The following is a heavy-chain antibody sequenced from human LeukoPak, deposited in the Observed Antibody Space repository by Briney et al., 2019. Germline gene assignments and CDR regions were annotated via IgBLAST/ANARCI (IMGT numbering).Heavy chain of an antibody. CDR1: GFPFAPFW. CDR2: MNRDGSEV. J-gene: IGHJ4*02. V-gene: IGHV3-7*04. D-gene: IGHD3-3*01. Sequence: PGGSLRLSCAASGFPFAPFWMTWVRQAPGKGPEFVATMNRDGSEVAYGNSVRGRFTIPRDNAKNPLYLQMYSLRAEDTAVYYCARGIDEWLYLNYWGQGALVTVSS. CDR3: ARGIDEWLYLNY.